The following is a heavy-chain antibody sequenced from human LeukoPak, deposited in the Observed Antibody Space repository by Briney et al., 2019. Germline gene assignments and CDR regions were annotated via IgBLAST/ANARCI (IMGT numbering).Heavy chain of an antibody. J-gene: IGHJ1*01. Sequence: GGSLRLSCATSEFTFNNYWMHWVRQAPGKGLVWVSRIKNDGKITTYADSVKGRFTTSRDNAKNTFYLQMNSLRVEDTAVYYCLLIILGGSSQHWGQGTLVTVSS. CDR3: LLIILGGSSQH. V-gene: IGHV3-74*01. CDR2: IKNDGKIT. D-gene: IGHD3-3*01. CDR1: EFTFNNYW.